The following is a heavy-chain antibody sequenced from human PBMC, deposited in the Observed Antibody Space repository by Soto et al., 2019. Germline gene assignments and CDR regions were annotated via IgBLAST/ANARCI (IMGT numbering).Heavy chain of an antibody. J-gene: IGHJ6*02. CDR2: INHSGST. CDR1: GGSFSVYY. D-gene: IGHD6-6*01. CDR3: ARSRPTLIYYYGMDV. V-gene: IGHV4-34*01. Sequence: PSETLSLTCAVYGGSFSVYYWSWIRHPPGKGLEWIGEINHSGSTNYSPSLKSRVTISVDTSKNQFSLKLSSVTAADTAVYYCARSRPTLIYYYGMDVWGQGTTVTVSS.